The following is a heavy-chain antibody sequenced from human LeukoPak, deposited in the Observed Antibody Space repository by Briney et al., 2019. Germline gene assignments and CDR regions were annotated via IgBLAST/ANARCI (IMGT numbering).Heavy chain of an antibody. V-gene: IGHV3-66*04. Sequence: GGSLRLSCAGSGFTFSTYSMNWVRQAPGKGLEWVSVIYSGGGTYYADSVKGRFTISRDNSKNTLYLQMNSLRAEDTAVYYCARHDYDSSGYYGYYGMDVWGQGTTVTVSS. D-gene: IGHD3-22*01. CDR3: ARHDYDSSGYYGYYGMDV. CDR1: GFTFSTYS. CDR2: IYSGGGT. J-gene: IGHJ6*02.